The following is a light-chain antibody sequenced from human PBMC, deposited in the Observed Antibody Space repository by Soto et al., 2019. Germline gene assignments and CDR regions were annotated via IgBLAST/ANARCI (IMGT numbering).Light chain of an antibody. Sequence: DIQMTQSPSTLSASVGDRVTITCRASQTISTWLAWYQQKPGKAPELLIYDASTLESGVPSRFSGSGSGTEFSLTISSLQPDDFATYYCQQYKSYSFGQGTKV. V-gene: IGKV1-5*01. CDR2: DAS. CDR1: QTISTW. J-gene: IGKJ1*01. CDR3: QQYKSYS.